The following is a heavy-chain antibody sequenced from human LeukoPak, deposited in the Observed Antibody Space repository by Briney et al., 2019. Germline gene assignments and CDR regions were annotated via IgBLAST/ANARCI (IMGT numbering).Heavy chain of an antibody. D-gene: IGHD3-22*01. CDR2: ISYDGSNK. CDR3: ARDGITVIVVVSFFDY. V-gene: IGHV3-30*04. Sequence: GGSLRLSCAASRFTFSSYAMHWVRQAPGKGLEWVAVISYDGSNKYYADSVKGRFTISRDNSKNTLYLQMNSLRAEDTAVYYCARDGITVIVVVSFFDYWGQGTLVTVSS. CDR1: RFTFSSYA. J-gene: IGHJ4*02.